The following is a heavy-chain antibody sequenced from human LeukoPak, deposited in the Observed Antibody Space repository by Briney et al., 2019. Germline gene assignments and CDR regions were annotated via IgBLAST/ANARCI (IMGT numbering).Heavy chain of an antibody. J-gene: IGHJ4*02. V-gene: IGHV3-30*04. CDR3: AKDQNVVVVAATAIDY. CDR1: GFTFGDYA. CDR2: ISYDGSNK. D-gene: IGHD2-15*01. Sequence: GRSLRLSCTASGFTFGDYAMSWFRQAPGKGLEWVAVISYDGSNKYYADSVKGRFTISRDNSKNTLYLQMNSLRAEDTAVYYCAKDQNVVVVAATAIDYWGQGTLVTVSS.